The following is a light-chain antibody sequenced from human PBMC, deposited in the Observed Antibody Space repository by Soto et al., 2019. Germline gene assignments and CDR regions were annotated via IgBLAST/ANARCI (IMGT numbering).Light chain of an antibody. Sequence: QSVLTQPPSASGTPGQTVTISCSGSSSNIGSKPVNWYQQLPGAAPNLLIHNTNQRPSGVPDRFSGSKSGTSASLAISGLQSDAEAPYYCSAWYDSMNGLVFGGGTKLTVL. CDR1: SSNIGSKP. J-gene: IGLJ2*01. CDR3: SAWYDSMNGLV. V-gene: IGLV1-44*01. CDR2: NTN.